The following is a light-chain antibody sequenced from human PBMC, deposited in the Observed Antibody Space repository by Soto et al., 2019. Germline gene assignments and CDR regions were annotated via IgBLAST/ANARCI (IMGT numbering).Light chain of an antibody. V-gene: IGKV3-20*01. Sequence: EIVLTQSPGTLSLSPGERATLSCRASRPVSSSSLAWYQQKPGQAPRLLISGASSRATGIPDRFSGSGSGTGFTLTISRLEPEDFAFYYCQQYGSSPPTFGQGTKVEIK. CDR3: QQYGSSPPT. CDR1: RPVSSSS. J-gene: IGKJ1*01. CDR2: GAS.